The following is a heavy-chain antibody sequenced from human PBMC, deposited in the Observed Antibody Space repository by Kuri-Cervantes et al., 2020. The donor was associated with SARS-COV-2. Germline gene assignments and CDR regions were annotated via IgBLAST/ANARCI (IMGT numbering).Heavy chain of an antibody. CDR2: IYSGGST. CDR1: GLTFSSYG. V-gene: IGHV3-66*02. Sequence: GESLKISCVVSGLTFSSYGLCWDRQAPGKGLEWVSTIYSGGSTYYADSVKGRFTISRDNSKNTLYLQMNSLRAEDTAVYYCARALGDSGSYHIQHWGQGTLVTVSS. D-gene: IGHD1-26*01. CDR3: ARALGDSGSYHIQH. J-gene: IGHJ1*01.